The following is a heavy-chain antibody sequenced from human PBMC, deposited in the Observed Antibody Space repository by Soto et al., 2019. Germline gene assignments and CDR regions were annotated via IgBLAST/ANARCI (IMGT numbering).Heavy chain of an antibody. CDR3: ARYTVGATNPRFDY. Sequence: ASVKVSCKASGYTFTSYGISGVRQAPGQGLEWMGWISAYNGNTNYAQKLQGRVTMTTETSTSTAYMERRSLRSDDTAVYYCARYTVGATNPRFDYSGQGTLVTFSS. CDR1: GYTFTSYG. V-gene: IGHV1-18*01. D-gene: IGHD1-26*01. J-gene: IGHJ4*02. CDR2: ISAYNGNT.